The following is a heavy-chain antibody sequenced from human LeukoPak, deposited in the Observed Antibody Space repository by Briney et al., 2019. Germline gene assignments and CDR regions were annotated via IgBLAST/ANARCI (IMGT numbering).Heavy chain of an antibody. CDR1: GGTFSSYA. D-gene: IGHD5-18*01. CDR3: ASIRGYSYGSFDY. J-gene: IGHJ4*02. Sequence: SVKISCKASGGTFSSYAISWVRQAPGQGLEWMGGIIPIFGTANYAQKFQGRVTITTDESTSTAYMELSSLRSEDTAVYYCASIRGYSYGSFDYWGQGTLVTVSS. CDR2: IIPIFGTA. V-gene: IGHV1-69*05.